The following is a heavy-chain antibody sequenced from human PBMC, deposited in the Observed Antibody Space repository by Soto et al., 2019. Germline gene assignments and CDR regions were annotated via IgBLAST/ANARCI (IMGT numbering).Heavy chain of an antibody. J-gene: IGHJ4*02. CDR3: ANTGSNDYGVIDY. V-gene: IGHV3-30*18. Sequence: VQLVESGGGVVQPGRSLRLSCAASGFTFNNYAMHWVRQAPGKGLEWVAVISYDGSNKYYVDSVKGRFTISRDDPKNTLYLQMNSLTADDTAVYYCANTGSNDYGVIDYWCQGTLVTVSS. D-gene: IGHD4-17*01. CDR2: ISYDGSNK. CDR1: GFTFNNYA.